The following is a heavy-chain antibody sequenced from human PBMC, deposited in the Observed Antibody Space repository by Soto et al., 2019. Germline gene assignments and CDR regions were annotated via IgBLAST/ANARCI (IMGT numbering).Heavy chain of an antibody. CDR3: ARDKGSSGQYYFDY. Sequence: ASVKVSCKASGYTITSYDINWVRQATGQGLEWMGWISAYNRNTNYAQKLQGRVTMTTDTSTSTAYMELRSLRSDDTATYYCARDKGSSGQYYFDYWGQGTLVTVS. D-gene: IGHD3-22*01. V-gene: IGHV1-18*01. J-gene: IGHJ4*02. CDR2: ISAYNRNT. CDR1: GYTITSYD.